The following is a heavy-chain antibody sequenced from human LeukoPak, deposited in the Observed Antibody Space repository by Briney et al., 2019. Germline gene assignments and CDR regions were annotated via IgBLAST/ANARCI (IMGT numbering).Heavy chain of an antibody. Sequence: GGSLRLSCAASGFTFSSYAMSWVRQAPGKGLEWVSAISGSGGSTYYADSVKGRFTISRDNTENSLSLQMNSLRAEDTALYFCARGGDYGDYFDYWGQGSLVTVSS. CDR1: GFTFSSYA. V-gene: IGHV3-23*01. J-gene: IGHJ4*02. CDR3: ARGGDYGDYFDY. CDR2: ISGSGGST. D-gene: IGHD4-17*01.